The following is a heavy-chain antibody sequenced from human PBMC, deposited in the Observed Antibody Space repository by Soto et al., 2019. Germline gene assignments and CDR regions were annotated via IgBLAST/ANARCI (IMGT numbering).Heavy chain of an antibody. CDR2: ISASGKMT. Sequence: EVQLLESGGGFVQPGGSLRLSCAASRFTFSSYGMSWVRQSPGKGLEWVSGISASGKMTYYADSVRGRFTISRDNFANMVYLQLNILRVDDTAIYFCAKEGRFGKRCFDFWGQGALVTVSS. CDR3: AKEGRFGKRCFDF. J-gene: IGHJ4*02. V-gene: IGHV3-23*01. D-gene: IGHD3-16*01. CDR1: RFTFSSYG.